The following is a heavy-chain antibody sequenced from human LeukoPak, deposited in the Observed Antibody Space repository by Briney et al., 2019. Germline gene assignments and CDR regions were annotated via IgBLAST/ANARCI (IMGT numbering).Heavy chain of an antibody. J-gene: IGHJ6*02. CDR3: AKGAAVAGYSHYYYYGMDV. D-gene: IGHD6-19*01. Sequence: GGSLRLPCAASGFHFSSYAMSWVRQAPGKGLEWVSAISGSGGSTYYAAPVKGRCTIYRDNYKNTLYLQMNSLRAEDTAVYYCAKGAAVAGYSHYYYYGMDVWGQGTTVTVSS. V-gene: IGHV3-23*01. CDR2: ISGSGGST. CDR1: GFHFSSYA.